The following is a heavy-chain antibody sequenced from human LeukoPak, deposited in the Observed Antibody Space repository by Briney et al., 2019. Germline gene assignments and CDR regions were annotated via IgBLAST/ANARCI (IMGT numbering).Heavy chain of an antibody. CDR3: ARESACGTTNCLAPADWLDP. CDR1: GYTFTGYY. V-gene: IGHV1-2*02. J-gene: IGHJ5*02. D-gene: IGHD2-2*01. Sequence: ASVKVSCKASGYTFTGYYMHWVRQAPGQGLEWMGWISPNSGDTDIAQKFEGRVTMTRDTSIATSYMEVDSLTSDDTAVYYCARESACGTTNCLAPADWLDPWGQGTLVIVSS. CDR2: ISPNSGDT.